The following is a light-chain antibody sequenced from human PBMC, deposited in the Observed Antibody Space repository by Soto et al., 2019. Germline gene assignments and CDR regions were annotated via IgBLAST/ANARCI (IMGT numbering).Light chain of an antibody. CDR2: EVS. V-gene: IGLV2-14*01. CDR1: RSDVGGYNY. J-gene: IGLJ1*01. CDR3: SSYTSSSTPDV. Sequence: QSALTQPASVSGSPEQSITISCTGTRSDVGGYNYVSWYQQHPGKAPKLLIYEVSNRPSGVSNRFSGSKSGNTASLTISGLQAEDEADYYCSSYTSSSTPDVFGTGTKVTVL.